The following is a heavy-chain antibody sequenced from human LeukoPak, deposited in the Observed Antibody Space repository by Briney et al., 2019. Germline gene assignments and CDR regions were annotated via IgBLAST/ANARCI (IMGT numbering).Heavy chain of an antibody. J-gene: IGHJ4*02. CDR1: TFTFSDYG. V-gene: IGHV3-30*19. CDR2: ISYDGSNK. D-gene: IGHD1-14*01. Sequence: GGSLRLSCVGSTFTFSDYGMHWVRQAPGKGLEWVAVISYDGSNKYYADSVKGRFTISRDNSKNTLYLQMNSLRAEDTAVYYCARDQVSNWGQGTLVTVSS. CDR3: ARDQVSN.